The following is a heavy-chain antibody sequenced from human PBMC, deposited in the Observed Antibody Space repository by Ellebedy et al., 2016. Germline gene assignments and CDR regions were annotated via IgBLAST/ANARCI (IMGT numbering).Heavy chain of an antibody. Sequence: GGSLRLSXAASGFTFSTHWMHWVRQTPGKGLVWVSRINEYGTFSNYADSVKGRFTISRDNAKNTLYLQMNSLRVEDTAVYYCLRDRVIGSGSADYWGQGTLVTVSS. D-gene: IGHD3-10*01. CDR3: LRDRVIGSGSADY. CDR1: GFTFSTHW. V-gene: IGHV3-74*01. J-gene: IGHJ4*02. CDR2: INEYGTFS.